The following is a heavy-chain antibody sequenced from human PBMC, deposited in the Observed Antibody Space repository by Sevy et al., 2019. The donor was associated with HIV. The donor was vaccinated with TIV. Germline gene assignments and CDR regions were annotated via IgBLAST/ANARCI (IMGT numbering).Heavy chain of an antibody. CDR3: AKHLTALPNYYYGMDV. D-gene: IGHD5-18*01. J-gene: IGHJ6*02. CDR2: IVDRGVGT. CDR1: GFTFSSYA. V-gene: IGHV3-23*01. Sequence: GGSLRLSCAASGFTFSSYAMSWVRGPPGKGLEWVSGIVDRGVGTSSNADSVKGRFTISRDNSKNTLYLQMNSLRDEDTAVYYCAKHLTALPNYYYGMDVWGQGTTVTVSS.